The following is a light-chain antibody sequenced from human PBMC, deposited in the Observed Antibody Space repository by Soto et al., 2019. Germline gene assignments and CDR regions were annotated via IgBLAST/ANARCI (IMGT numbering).Light chain of an antibody. CDR3: QQYNNWPPWT. Sequence: EIVMTQSPATLSVSPGERATLACRASQSVSSNLAWYQQKPGQAPRLLIYGASTRATGIPARFSGSGSGTEVTLTISSLPSEDFAVYYCQQYNNWPPWTFGQGTKVEMK. CDR1: QSVSSN. J-gene: IGKJ1*01. CDR2: GAS. V-gene: IGKV3-15*01.